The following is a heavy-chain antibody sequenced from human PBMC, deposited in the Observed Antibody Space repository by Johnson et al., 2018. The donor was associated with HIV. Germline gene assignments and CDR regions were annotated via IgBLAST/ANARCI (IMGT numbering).Heavy chain of an antibody. Sequence: VQLVESGGGVVRPGGSLRLSCAASGFSFDDYGMSWVRHIPGKGLEWVSGINWNGGNIGYVDSVQGRYTISRDNAKNSLYLQMNSLRAEDTALYYCARDWSPWGIVGALGAFDIWGQGTMVTVSS. CDR3: ARDWSPWGIVGALGAFDI. CDR1: GFSFDDYG. CDR2: INWNGGNI. D-gene: IGHD1-26*01. J-gene: IGHJ3*02. V-gene: IGHV3-20*04.